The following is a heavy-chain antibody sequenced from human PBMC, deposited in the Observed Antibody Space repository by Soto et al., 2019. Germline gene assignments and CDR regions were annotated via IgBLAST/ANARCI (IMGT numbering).Heavy chain of an antibody. V-gene: IGHV4-31*03. Sequence: SETLSLTCTVSGDSSSSGGSYWTWIRQHPGKGLEWIGYTYYIGSPYYNLSLQSRVTISVDTSKNQVSLKLSSVTAADTAGHYCARAGGTVAAINFYGLADWGQGTT. CDR2: TYYIGSP. D-gene: IGHD1-26*01. CDR1: GDSSSSGGSY. CDR3: ARAGGTVAAINFYGLAD. J-gene: IGHJ6*02.